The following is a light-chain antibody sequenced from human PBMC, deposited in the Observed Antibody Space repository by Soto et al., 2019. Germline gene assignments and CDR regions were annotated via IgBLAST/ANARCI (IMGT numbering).Light chain of an antibody. Sequence: AIRMTQSPSSFSASTGDRVTITCRASQGISTYLAWYQQKPGKAPKLLIYAASTLQSGVPSRFSGSGSGTDFTLTISYLQSEDFATYYCQQYYRYPWTFGQGTKVEIK. CDR1: QGISTY. CDR2: AAS. J-gene: IGKJ1*01. V-gene: IGKV1-8*01. CDR3: QQYYRYPWT.